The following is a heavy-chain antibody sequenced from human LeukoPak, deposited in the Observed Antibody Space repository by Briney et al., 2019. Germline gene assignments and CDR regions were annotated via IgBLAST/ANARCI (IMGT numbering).Heavy chain of an antibody. V-gene: IGHV4-30-4*08. Sequence: SETLSLTCTVSGGSISSGDYYWSWIRQPPGKGLEWIGYIYYSGSTYYNPSLKSRVTISVDTSKNQFSLKLSSVTAADTVVYYCARAGIDSSSSWPLDYWGQGTLVTVSS. CDR2: IYYSGST. J-gene: IGHJ4*02. CDR1: GGSISSGDYY. CDR3: ARAGIDSSSSWPLDY. D-gene: IGHD6-6*01.